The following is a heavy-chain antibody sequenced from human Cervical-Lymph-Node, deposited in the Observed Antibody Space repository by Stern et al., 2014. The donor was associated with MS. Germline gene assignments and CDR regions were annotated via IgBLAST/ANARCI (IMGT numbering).Heavy chain of an antibody. V-gene: IGHV1-2*02. CDR2: FSTKSGGT. CDR1: GYTFSDYY. Sequence: VQLEESGAEVKEPGASVKVSCKASGYTFSDYYLHWVRQAPGQGLEWLGWFSTKSGGTNFAQKFQGRVTMTSDTSIATAYMELTRLRSDDTAVYYCARRVAAAGTHYYGLFGHWGQGTLVTVSS. D-gene: IGHD6-13*01. J-gene: IGHJ4*02. CDR3: ARRVAAAGTHYYGLFGH.